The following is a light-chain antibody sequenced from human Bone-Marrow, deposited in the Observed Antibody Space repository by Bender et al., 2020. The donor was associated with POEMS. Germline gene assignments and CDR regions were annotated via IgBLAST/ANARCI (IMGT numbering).Light chain of an antibody. CDR3: QSADTSGVLV. Sequence: SYELTKPPSVSVSQGQPARTICSGDALSKQHSIWYQQKPGQAPLMVIFKDTDRPSGIPERFSGSSSGTTATLTIRGVQAEDEADYYCQSADTSGVLVFGTGTKVTVL. J-gene: IGLJ1*01. V-gene: IGLV3-25*02. CDR1: ALSKQH. CDR2: KDT.